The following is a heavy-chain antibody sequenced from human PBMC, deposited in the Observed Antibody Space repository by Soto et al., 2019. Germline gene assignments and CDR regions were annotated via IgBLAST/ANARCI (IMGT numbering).Heavy chain of an antibody. V-gene: IGHV3-23*01. CDR2: ISGSGGST. D-gene: IGHD2-21*02. Sequence: GGSLRLSCAASGSTFSSYAMSWVRQAPGKGLEWVSAISGSGGSTYYADSVKGRFTISRDNSKNTLYLQMNSLRAEDTAVYYCAKSGYCGGDCEGGYFDYWGQGTLVTVSS. J-gene: IGHJ4*02. CDR1: GSTFSSYA. CDR3: AKSGYCGGDCEGGYFDY.